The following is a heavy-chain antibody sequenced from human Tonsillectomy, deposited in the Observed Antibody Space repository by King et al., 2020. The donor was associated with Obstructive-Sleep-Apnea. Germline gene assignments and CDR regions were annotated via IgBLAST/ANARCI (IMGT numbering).Heavy chain of an antibody. D-gene: IGHD6-19*01. V-gene: IGHV3-30-3*01. CDR3: ARDSSSGWLFDY. CDR2: ISYDGSNK. Sequence: VQLVESGGGVVQPGRSLRLSCIASGFTFSSYAMHWVRQAPGKGLDWVAVISYDGSNKYYADSVKGRFTVSRDNSKNTLYPQVNSLRAEDTAVYYCARDSSSGWLFDYWGQGTLVTVSS. J-gene: IGHJ4*02. CDR1: GFTFSSYA.